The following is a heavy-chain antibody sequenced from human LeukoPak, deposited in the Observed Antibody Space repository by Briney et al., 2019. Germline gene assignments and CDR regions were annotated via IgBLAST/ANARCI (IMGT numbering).Heavy chain of an antibody. J-gene: IGHJ4*02. CDR2: VYDTGSP. V-gene: IGHV4-61*03. CDR1: GGSISNGTYH. Sequence: SETLSLTCTVSGGSISNGTYHWGWIRQPPGKGLEWIGYVYDTGSPNYNPSLKSRVTVSVDTSKNLFSLRLKSVTAADTAVYYCARGGSGYDSFDYWGQGTLVTVSS. CDR3: ARGGSGYDSFDY. D-gene: IGHD5-12*01.